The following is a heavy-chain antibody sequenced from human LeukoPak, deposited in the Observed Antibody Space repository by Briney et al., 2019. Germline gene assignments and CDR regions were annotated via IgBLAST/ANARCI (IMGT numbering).Heavy chain of an antibody. Sequence: GGSLRLSCLASGFTFSDYYMSWVRQAPGKGLEWISYMSSRGYPTYYAESVKGRFTISRDNAKNTLYLQMNSLRVEDTAVYYCARDHPGSNSLDYWGQGTLVTVSS. CDR2: MSSRGYPT. J-gene: IGHJ4*02. V-gene: IGHV3-11*04. CDR3: ARDHPGSNSLDY. D-gene: IGHD4-11*01. CDR1: GFTFSDYY.